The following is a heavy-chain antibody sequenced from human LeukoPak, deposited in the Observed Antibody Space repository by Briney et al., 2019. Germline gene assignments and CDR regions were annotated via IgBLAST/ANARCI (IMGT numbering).Heavy chain of an antibody. V-gene: IGHV4-59*08. CDR2: IYYSGST. J-gene: IGHJ4*02. CDR1: GGSISSYY. CDR3: GRRSVAVAGSFDY. D-gene: IGHD6-19*01. Sequence: SETLSLTCTVSGGSISSYYWSWIRQPPGKGLEWIGYIYYSGSTNYNPSLKSRVTISVDTSKNQFSLKLSSVTAADTAVYYCGRRSVAVAGSFDYWGQGTLVTVSS.